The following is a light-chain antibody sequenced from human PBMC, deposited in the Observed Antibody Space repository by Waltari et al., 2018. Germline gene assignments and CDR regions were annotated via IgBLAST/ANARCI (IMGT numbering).Light chain of an antibody. CDR2: DVS. J-gene: IGLJ3*02. CDR1: SSAVGGYNY. CDR3: SSYTSSSTRV. V-gene: IGLV2-14*03. Sequence: QSALTQPASVSGSPGQSSTISCTGTSSAVGGYNYVSWYQQHPGKVPKLMIYDVSNRPSGVSNRFSGSKSGNTASLTITGLQAEDEADYYCSSYTSSSTRVFGGGTKLTVL.